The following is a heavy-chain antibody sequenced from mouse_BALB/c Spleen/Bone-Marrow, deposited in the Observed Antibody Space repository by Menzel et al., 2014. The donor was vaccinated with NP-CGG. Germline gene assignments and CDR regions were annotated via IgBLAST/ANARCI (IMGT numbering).Heavy chain of an antibody. Sequence: EVKVVESGAELVRSGASVKLSCTASGFNIKDYYMHWVKQRPEQGLEWIGWIDPENGDTGYAPKFQGKATMTADTSSNTAYLQLSSLTSEDTAVYYCNRYDWYFDVWGAGTTVTVSS. J-gene: IGHJ1*01. V-gene: IGHV14-4*02. D-gene: IGHD2-14*01. CDR3: NRYDWYFDV. CDR1: GFNIKDYY. CDR2: IDPENGDT.